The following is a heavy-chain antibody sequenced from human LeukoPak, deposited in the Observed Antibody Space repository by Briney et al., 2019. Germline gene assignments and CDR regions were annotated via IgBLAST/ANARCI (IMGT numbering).Heavy chain of an antibody. J-gene: IGHJ4*02. V-gene: IGHV4-34*01. Sequence: SETLSLTCAVYGGSFSGYYWSWIRQPPGKGLEWIGEINHSGSTNYNPSLKSRVTISVDTSKNQFSLKLSSVTAADTAVYYCARGKWYYDSSGYYYQTPTYDYWGQGTLVTVSS. CDR3: ARGKWYYDSSGYYYQTPTYDY. CDR2: INHSGST. D-gene: IGHD3-22*01. CDR1: GGSFSGYY.